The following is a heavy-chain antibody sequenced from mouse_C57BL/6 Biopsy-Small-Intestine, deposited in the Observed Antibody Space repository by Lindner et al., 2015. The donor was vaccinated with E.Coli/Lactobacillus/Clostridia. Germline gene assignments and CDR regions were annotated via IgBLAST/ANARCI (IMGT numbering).Heavy chain of an antibody. CDR2: FHPFNDDT. Sequence: VQLQESGAELVKPGASVKMSCKASGYTFTTYPIEWMKQNHGKSLEWIGNFHPFNDDTKYNEKFKGKATLTVEKSSTTVYLELRRLTSDDSAVYYCARGSNWDVSFVYWGQGTLVTVSA. CDR3: ARGSNWDVSFVY. J-gene: IGHJ3*01. D-gene: IGHD4-1*01. CDR1: GYTFTTYP. V-gene: IGHV1-47*01.